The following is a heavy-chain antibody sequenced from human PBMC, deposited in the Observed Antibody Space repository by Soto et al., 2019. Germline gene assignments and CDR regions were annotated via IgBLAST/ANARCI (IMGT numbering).Heavy chain of an antibody. Sequence: GSLRLSCAASGFTVSSNYMTWVRQAPGKGLEWVSLIQSGGTTYYADSVKGRFTISRDTSENTLHLQMDSLRVEDTAVYYCARDDVLCDGGRCYGIPLDVWGKGT. CDR1: GFTVSSNY. D-gene: IGHD2-15*01. CDR3: ARDDVLCDGGRCYGIPLDV. J-gene: IGHJ6*03. V-gene: IGHV3-66*01. CDR2: IQSGGTT.